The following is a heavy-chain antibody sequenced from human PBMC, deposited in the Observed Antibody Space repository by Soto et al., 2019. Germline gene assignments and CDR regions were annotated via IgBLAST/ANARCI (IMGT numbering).Heavy chain of an antibody. CDR3: ARSPQPIAVAGTGAFDI. CDR2: IKQDGSEK. V-gene: IGHV3-7*01. CDR1: GFSFNDHW. J-gene: IGHJ3*02. D-gene: IGHD6-19*01. Sequence: GGSLRLSCVASGFSFNDHWMHWVRQAPGKGLEWVANIKQDGSEKYYVDSVKGRFTISRDNAKNSLYLQMNSLRAEDTAVYYCARSPQPIAVAGTGAFDIWGQGTMVTV.